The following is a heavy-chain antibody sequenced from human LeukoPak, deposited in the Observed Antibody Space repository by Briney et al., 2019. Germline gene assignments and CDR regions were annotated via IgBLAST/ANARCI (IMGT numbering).Heavy chain of an antibody. J-gene: IGHJ4*02. V-gene: IGHV1-2*02. CDR2: INPNSGGT. Sequence: APEHEKMGWINPNSGGTNYAQNFQGRVTMIRDTSTSTAYMELSRLRSDDTAMYYCARVIAAASTRLDYWGQGTLVTVSS. D-gene: IGHD6-13*01. CDR3: ARVIAAASTRLDY.